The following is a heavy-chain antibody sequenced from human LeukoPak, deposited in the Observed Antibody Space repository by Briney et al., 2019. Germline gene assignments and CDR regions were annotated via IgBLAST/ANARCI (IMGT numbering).Heavy chain of an antibody. CDR1: GYTLTELS. D-gene: IGHD6-19*01. V-gene: IGHV1-24*01. CDR3: ATSGQWLVTCMDG. Sequence: ASVNVSCKVYGYTLTELSMHWLRQAPGHGPEWMGAFHPDAVEPIYAQKFQGRLTMTEDTSTDPAYMELSSLRSEDTAVYYCATSGQWLVTCMDGWGQGTTVTVSS. CDR2: FHPDAVEP. J-gene: IGHJ6*02.